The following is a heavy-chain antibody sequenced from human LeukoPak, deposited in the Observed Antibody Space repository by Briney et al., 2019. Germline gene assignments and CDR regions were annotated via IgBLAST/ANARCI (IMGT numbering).Heavy chain of an antibody. CDR2: INHRGST. V-gene: IGHV4-34*01. Sequence: SETLSLTCAVYGGSFSGYYLSWIRQPPGKVLEWVGEINHRGSTNYNPSLKSRVTISVDTCQDQICLKLSYVTAAAQAWEYFGEINHSRNTKYKPAPKSRVTISVAPSKNQFSVKLSSVPAADTAVYYCARDRTTDAFAVWGEGRMVTASS. CDR1: GGSFSGYY. CDR3: GEINHSRNTKYKPAPKSRVTISVAPSKNQFSVKLSSVPAADTAVYYCARDRTTDAFAV. J-gene: IGHJ3*01. D-gene: IGHD1-26*01.